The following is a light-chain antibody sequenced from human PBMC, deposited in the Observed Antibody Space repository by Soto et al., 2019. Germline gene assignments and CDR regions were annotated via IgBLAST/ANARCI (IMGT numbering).Light chain of an antibody. J-gene: IGLJ3*02. V-gene: IGLV2-8*01. CDR2: EVT. CDR1: SSDVGGYNY. Sequence: QSVLTQPPSASGSPGQSVTISCTGTSSDVGGYNYVSWYQQHPGKVPKLMIYEVTKRPPGVPDRFSGSKSGNTASLTVSGLQAEDEADYYCSSYAGSNILVFGGGTKLTVL. CDR3: SSYAGSNILV.